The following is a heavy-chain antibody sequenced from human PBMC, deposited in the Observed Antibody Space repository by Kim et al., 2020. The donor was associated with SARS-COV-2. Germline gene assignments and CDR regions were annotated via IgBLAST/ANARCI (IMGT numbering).Heavy chain of an antibody. Sequence: YADYVKGRFTINRDNAQNSLYLQMNSLTVEDTAIYYCAREDGTFDYWGQGILVTVSS. V-gene: IGHV3-48*01. J-gene: IGHJ4*02. CDR3: AREDGTFDY.